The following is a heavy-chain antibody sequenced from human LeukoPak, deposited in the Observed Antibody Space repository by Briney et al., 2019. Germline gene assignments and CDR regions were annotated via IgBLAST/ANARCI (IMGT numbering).Heavy chain of an antibody. J-gene: IGHJ4*02. V-gene: IGHV1-8*02. Sequence: ASVKVSCKASGYTFTCYDINWVRQATGQGLEWMEWMNPNSGNTGYAQKFQGRVTMTRNTSISTAYMELSSLRSEDTAVYYCARNFGGNNYELGIGYWGQGTLVTVSS. CDR2: MNPNSGNT. D-gene: IGHD3-16*01. CDR3: ARNFGGNNYELGIGY. CDR1: GYTFTCYD.